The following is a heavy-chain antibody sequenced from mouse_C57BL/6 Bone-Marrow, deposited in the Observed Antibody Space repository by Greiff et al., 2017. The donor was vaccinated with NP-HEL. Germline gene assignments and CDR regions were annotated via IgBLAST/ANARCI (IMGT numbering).Heavy chain of an antibody. CDR1: GYTFTSYW. J-gene: IGHJ3*01. V-gene: IGHV1-61*01. Sequence: VQLQQPGAELVRPGSSVKLSCKASGYTFTSYWMDWVKQRPGQGLEWIGNIYPSDSETHYNQKFKDKATLTVDKSSSTAYMQLSSLTSEDSAVYYCARGVLRGTYWGQGTLVTVSA. D-gene: IGHD1-1*01. CDR2: IYPSDSET. CDR3: ARGVLRGTY.